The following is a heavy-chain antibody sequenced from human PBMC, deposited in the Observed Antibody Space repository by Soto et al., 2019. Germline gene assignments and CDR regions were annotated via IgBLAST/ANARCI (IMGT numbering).Heavy chain of an antibody. J-gene: IGHJ4*02. CDR2: IYPGDSDT. CDR3: ARYESRSCYTRYDF. CDR1: GYSFTSYW. D-gene: IGHD2-2*02. Sequence: GESLKISCKGSGYSFTSYWIGWVRQMPGKGLEWMGIIYPGDSDTRYSPSFQGQVTISADKSISTAYLQWSSLKASDTAIYYCARYESRSCYTRYDFLGKGSPVPVSS. V-gene: IGHV5-51*01.